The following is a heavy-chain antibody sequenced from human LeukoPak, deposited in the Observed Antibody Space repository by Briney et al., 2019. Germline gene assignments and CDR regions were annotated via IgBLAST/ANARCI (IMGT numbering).Heavy chain of an antibody. CDR2: VIAIFGRV. D-gene: IGHD3-22*01. CDR3: ARGELGDSSGFSFFDY. V-gene: IGHV1-69*05. Sequence: ASVKVSCKASRGIFSSYGISWVRQAPGQGLEWMGGVIAIFGRVKYGQKFQGRATITTDESTSTAYMELSSLTSEDTGVYYCARGELGDSSGFSFFDYWGQGTLVTVSS. J-gene: IGHJ4*02. CDR1: RGIFSSYG.